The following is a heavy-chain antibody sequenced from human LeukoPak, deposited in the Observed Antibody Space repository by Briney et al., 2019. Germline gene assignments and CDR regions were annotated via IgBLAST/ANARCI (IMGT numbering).Heavy chain of an antibody. Sequence: SETLSLTCTVSGGSISSYYWGWIRQPPGKGLEWIGSMYHSGSTYYNPSLKSRVTISVDTSKNQFSLKVTSVTAADTAVYYCARTVAGMFWFDPWGQGTLVTVSS. CDR1: GGSISSYY. D-gene: IGHD6-19*01. CDR3: ARTVAGMFWFDP. J-gene: IGHJ5*02. V-gene: IGHV4-38-2*02. CDR2: MYHSGST.